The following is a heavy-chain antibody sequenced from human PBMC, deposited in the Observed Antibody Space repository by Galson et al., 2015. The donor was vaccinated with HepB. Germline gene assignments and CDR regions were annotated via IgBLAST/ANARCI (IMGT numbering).Heavy chain of an antibody. Sequence: TLSLTCTVSGSSISSYIWCWIRPPPGKGLEGIGYINYSGSTNYNPSLKSRVTISVDTSKNQFSLKLSSVTAADTAVYYCARAQSIAAAIFAFDIWGQGTMVTVSS. CDR2: INYSGST. D-gene: IGHD6-13*01. CDR3: ARAQSIAAAIFAFDI. J-gene: IGHJ3*02. V-gene: IGHV4-59*01. CDR1: GSSISSYI.